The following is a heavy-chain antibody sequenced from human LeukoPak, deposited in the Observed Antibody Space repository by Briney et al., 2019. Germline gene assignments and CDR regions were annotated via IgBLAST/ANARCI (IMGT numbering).Heavy chain of an antibody. V-gene: IGHV4-59*08. CDR3: ARLGDWEFDY. D-gene: IGHD2-21*02. J-gene: IGHJ4*02. Sequence: SETLSLTCTISGGSLKYYYWNWIRQSPGKGLEWIGYIYYTGSTKYNPSLKSRVTISVDTSKNQFSLKLSSVTAADTAVYYCARLGDWEFDYWGQGTLVTVSS. CDR1: GGSLKYYY. CDR2: IYYTGST.